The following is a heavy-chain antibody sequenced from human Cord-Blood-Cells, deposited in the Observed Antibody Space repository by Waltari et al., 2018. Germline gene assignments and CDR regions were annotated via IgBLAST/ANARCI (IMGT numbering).Heavy chain of an antibody. V-gene: IGHV1-69*01. D-gene: IGHD3-3*01. CDR1: GGTFSSYA. CDR3: ASLRITIFGVVIGYAFDI. Sequence: QVQLVQSGAEVKKPGSSVKVSCKASGGTFSSYAISWVRQAPGQGLEWMGGIIPIFGTANYAQKFQVRVTMTADESTSTAYMELSSLRSEDTAVYYCASLRITIFGVVIGYAFDIWGQGTMVTVSS. J-gene: IGHJ3*02. CDR2: IIPIFGTA.